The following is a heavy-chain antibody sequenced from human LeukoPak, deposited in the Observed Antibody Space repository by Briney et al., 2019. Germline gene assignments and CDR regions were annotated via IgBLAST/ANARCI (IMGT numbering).Heavy chain of an antibody. Sequence: GGSLRLSCAASGFTFSSYAMSWVRQAPGEGLEWVSSISSSSSYIYYADSVKGRFTISRDNAKNSLYLQMNSLRAEDTAVYYCARDLGRSSTSLTYYYGMDVWGQGTTVTVSS. CDR1: GFTFSSYA. D-gene: IGHD2-2*01. CDR2: ISSSSSYI. J-gene: IGHJ6*02. CDR3: ARDLGRSSTSLTYYYGMDV. V-gene: IGHV3-21*01.